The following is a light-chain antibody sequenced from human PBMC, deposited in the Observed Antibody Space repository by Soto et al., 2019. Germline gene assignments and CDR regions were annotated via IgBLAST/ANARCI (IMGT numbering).Light chain of an antibody. CDR1: SSNIGNNY. Sequence: QSVLTQPASVSAAPGQKVTISCSGSSSNIGNNYVSWYQHLPGTAPKLVIYDNNKRPSGIPDRFSASKSGTSATLGITGLQTGDEADYYCGAWDSSLSAVVFGGGTKLTVL. J-gene: IGLJ7*01. CDR3: GAWDSSLSAVV. CDR2: DNN. V-gene: IGLV1-51*01.